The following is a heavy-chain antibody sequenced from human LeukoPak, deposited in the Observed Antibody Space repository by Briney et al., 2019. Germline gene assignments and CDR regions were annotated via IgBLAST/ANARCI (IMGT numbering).Heavy chain of an antibody. CDR2: IYYSGST. J-gene: IGHJ2*01. V-gene: IGHV4-59*01. CDR1: GGSISSYY. CDR3: ARDMYSNYAHWYFDL. D-gene: IGHD4-11*01. Sequence: PSETLSLTCTVSGGSISSYYWSWIRQPPGKGLDWIGYIYYSGSTNYNPSLKSRVTISVDTSKNQFSLKLSSVTAADTAVYYCARDMYSNYAHWYFDLWGRGTLVTVSS.